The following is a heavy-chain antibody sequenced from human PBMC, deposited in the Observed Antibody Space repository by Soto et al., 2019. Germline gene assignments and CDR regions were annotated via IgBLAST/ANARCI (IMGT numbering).Heavy chain of an antibody. J-gene: IGHJ6*02. V-gene: IGHV1-8*01. D-gene: IGHD2-2*02. CDR3: ARGAYCSSTSCYRDYYGMDV. CDR1: GYTFTSYD. CDR2: MNPNSGNT. Sequence: QVQLVQSGAEVKKPGASVKVSCKASGYTFTSYDINWVRQASGQGLEWMGWMNPNSGNTGYAQKFQGRVTMTRNTSISTAYMELSSLRSEDTAVYYCARGAYCSSTSCYRDYYGMDVWGQGTTVTVSS.